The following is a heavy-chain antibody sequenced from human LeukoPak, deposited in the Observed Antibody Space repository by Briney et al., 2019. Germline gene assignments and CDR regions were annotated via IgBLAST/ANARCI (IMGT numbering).Heavy chain of an antibody. Sequence: PGGSLRLSCAASGFTFDDYTMHWVRQAPGKGLEWVSLISCDGCSTYYADSVEGRFTISRDNRKNSLYLQMNSLRTDDTALYYCAKDIRLVPAAEHGYYYYYGIDVWGQGTTVTVSS. J-gene: IGHJ6*02. CDR1: GFTFDDYT. D-gene: IGHD2-2*01. CDR2: ISCDGCST. V-gene: IGHV3-43*01. CDR3: AKDIRLVPAAEHGYYYYYGIDV.